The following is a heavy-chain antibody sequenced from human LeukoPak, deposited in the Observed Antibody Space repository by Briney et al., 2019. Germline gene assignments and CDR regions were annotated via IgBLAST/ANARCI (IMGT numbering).Heavy chain of an antibody. Sequence: SETLSLTCTVSGGSIGRSSYYWGWIRQPPVKGLEWIGNIYYSGSTNYNPSLKSRVTMSVDTSKNQFSLKLSSVTAADTAVCYCARLAAKTVDYWGQGTLVTVSS. CDR3: ARLAAKTVDY. D-gene: IGHD2-15*01. CDR2: IYYSGST. J-gene: IGHJ4*02. CDR1: GGSIGRSSYY. V-gene: IGHV4-39*07.